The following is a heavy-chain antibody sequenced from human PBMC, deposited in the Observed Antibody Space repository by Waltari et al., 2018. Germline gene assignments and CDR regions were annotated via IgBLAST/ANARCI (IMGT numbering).Heavy chain of an antibody. CDR2: ISGRGGST. CDR3: AMGRTVTTWDY. J-gene: IGHJ4*02. D-gene: IGHD4-17*01. V-gene: IGHV3-23*04. CDR1: GYTFTSYD. Sequence: VQLVQSGAEVKKPGASVKVSCKASGYTFTSYDINWVRQAPGKGLEWVSAISGRGGSTYYADSVKGRFTISRDNSKNTLYLQMNSLRAEDTAVYYCAMGRTVTTWDYWGQGTLVTVSS.